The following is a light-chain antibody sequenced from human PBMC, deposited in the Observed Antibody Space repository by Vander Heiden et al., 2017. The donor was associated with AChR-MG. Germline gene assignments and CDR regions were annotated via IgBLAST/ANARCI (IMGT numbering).Light chain of an antibody. J-gene: IGLJ2*01. Sequence: QSALTQPRSVSGSPGQSVTISCTGTSSDVGGYNYVSWYPQHPRKAPKLMIYDVSKRPSGVPDRFPGSKSGNTASLTISGLQAEDEADYYCCSYAGSYTVVFGGGTKLTVL. V-gene: IGLV2-11*01. CDR2: DVS. CDR3: CSYAGSYTVV. CDR1: SSDVGGYNY.